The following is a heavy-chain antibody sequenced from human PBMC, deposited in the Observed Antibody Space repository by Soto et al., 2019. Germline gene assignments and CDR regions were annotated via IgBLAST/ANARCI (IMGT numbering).Heavy chain of an antibody. CDR1: GGNFSRNG. J-gene: IGHJ5*02. CDR2: IIPIFGTT. D-gene: IGHD6-13*01. V-gene: IGHV1-69*01. CDR3: ARASDSTWYNWFDP. Sequence: QVQLVQSGAEVKKPGSSVKISCKTSGGNFSRNGISWVRQAPGQGLEWMGGIIPIFGTTNYAHKFRGRVTVTADESTGTVYMVMNSPRSEDTAVYYCARASDSTWYNWFDPWGQGTLVTVSS.